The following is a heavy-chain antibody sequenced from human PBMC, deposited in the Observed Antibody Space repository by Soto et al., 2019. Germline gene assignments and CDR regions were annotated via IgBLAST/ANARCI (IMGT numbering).Heavy chain of an antibody. Sequence: GGSLRLSCAASGFSFSDYYMSWIRQAPGKGLEWVSYISFSDNSIYYADSVKGRFTISRDNAKSSLYLQMNSLRAEDTAVYYCARDIEPPDLFFDYWGQGTLVTVSS. J-gene: IGHJ4*02. CDR1: GFSFSDYY. V-gene: IGHV3-11*01. D-gene: IGHD1-26*01. CDR3: ARDIEPPDLFFDY. CDR2: ISFSDNSI.